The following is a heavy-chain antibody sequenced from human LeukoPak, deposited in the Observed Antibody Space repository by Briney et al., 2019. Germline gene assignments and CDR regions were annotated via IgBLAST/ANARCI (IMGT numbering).Heavy chain of an antibody. V-gene: IGHV1-69*04. Sequence: SVNVSCKASGGTFSSYAISWVRQAPGQGLEWMGRIIPILGIANYAQKFQGRVTITADKSTSTAYMELTSLRSEDPPFYYCARGDGYNSDYWGQGPLVTVSS. CDR3: ARGDGYNSDY. D-gene: IGHD5-24*01. J-gene: IGHJ4*02. CDR1: GGTFSSYA. CDR2: IIPILGIA.